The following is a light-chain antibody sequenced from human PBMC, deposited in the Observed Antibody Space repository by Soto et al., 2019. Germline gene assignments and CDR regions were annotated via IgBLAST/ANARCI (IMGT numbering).Light chain of an antibody. CDR3: QQVNNYPLT. J-gene: IGKJ4*01. CDR2: AAS. CDR1: QGLSSY. Sequence: IQLTQSPSSLSASVGDRVTITCRASQGLSSYLAWYQQKPGKAPKLLIYAASTLQTGVPSRFSGSESGTDFTLTISSLQPEDVATDDCQQVNNYPLTFGGGTKVDIK. V-gene: IGKV1-9*01.